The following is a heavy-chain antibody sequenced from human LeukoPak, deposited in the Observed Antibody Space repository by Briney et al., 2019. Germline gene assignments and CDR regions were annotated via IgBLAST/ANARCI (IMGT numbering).Heavy chain of an antibody. V-gene: IGHV3-23*01. CDR2: ISGSGGST. J-gene: IGHJ4*02. CDR1: GFTFSSYA. Sequence: PGGSLRLSCAASGFTFSSYAMSWVRQAPGKGLEWVSAISGSGGSTCYADSVKGRFTISRDNSKNTLYLQMNSLRAEDTAVYYCAKDFDHKKRMITFGGVIASFDYWGQGTLVTASS. D-gene: IGHD3-16*02. CDR3: AKDFDHKKRMITFGGVIASFDY.